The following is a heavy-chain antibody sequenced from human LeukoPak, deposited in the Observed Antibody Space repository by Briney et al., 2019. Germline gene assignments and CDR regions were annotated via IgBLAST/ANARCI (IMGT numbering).Heavy chain of an antibody. CDR2: IYYSGST. V-gene: IGHV4-59*12. CDR3: ARDYPLDI. Sequence: SETLSLTCTVSGGSISSYYWSWIRQPPGKGLEWIGYIYYSGSTYYNPSLKSRVTISVDTSKNQFSLKLSSVTAADTAVYYCARDYPLDIWGQGTMVTVSS. J-gene: IGHJ3*02. CDR1: GGSISSYY. D-gene: IGHD3-16*02.